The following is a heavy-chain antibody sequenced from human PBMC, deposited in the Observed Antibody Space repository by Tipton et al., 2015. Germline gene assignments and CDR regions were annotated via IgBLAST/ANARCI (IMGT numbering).Heavy chain of an antibody. V-gene: IGHV3-9*01. D-gene: IGHD1-14*01. Sequence: SLRLSCAASGFTFHDYSLHWVRQTPGEGLEWVSGISGNSGTILYADSVKGRFTISRDNAKNSLYLQMNSLRADDTALYYCAKNRVGFKGAFDVWGQGTMVTVSS. CDR2: ISGNSGTI. CDR3: AKNRVGFKGAFDV. CDR1: GFTFHDYS. J-gene: IGHJ3*01.